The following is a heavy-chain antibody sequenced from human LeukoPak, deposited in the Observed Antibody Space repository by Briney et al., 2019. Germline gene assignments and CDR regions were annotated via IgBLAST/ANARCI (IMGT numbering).Heavy chain of an antibody. CDR3: ARDLCSVEPAAPCYYFDY. Sequence: ASVKVSCKASGYTLSRYGISWVRQAPGQGLEWMGWSSAYNENTNSAQKVQGRVTMTTDTSTSTAYMELRSLRSDNTAVYYCARDLCSVEPAAPCYYFDYWGQGTLVTVSS. D-gene: IGHD2-2*01. CDR1: GYTLSRYG. V-gene: IGHV1-18*01. J-gene: IGHJ4*02. CDR2: SSAYNENT.